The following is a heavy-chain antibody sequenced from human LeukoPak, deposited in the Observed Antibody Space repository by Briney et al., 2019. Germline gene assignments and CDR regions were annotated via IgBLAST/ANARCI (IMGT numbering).Heavy chain of an antibody. CDR1: GFTFSRHW. J-gene: IGHJ4*02. CDR2: IKEDGSEK. D-gene: IGHD1/OR15-1a*01. Sequence: GGSLRLSCAASGFTFSRHWMSWVRQAPGKGLEWVANIKEDGSEKKYVDSVKGRFTISRDNDKNSLYLQMNSLRAEDTGVYYCSTRITGTTGTDYWGQGTLVTVSS. V-gene: IGHV3-7*05. CDR3: STRITGTTGTDY.